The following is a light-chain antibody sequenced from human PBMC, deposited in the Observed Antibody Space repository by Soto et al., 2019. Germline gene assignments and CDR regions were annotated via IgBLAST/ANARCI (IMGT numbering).Light chain of an antibody. CDR2: DAF. V-gene: IGKV3-11*01. Sequence: ILLTQSPGTLSLSPGARATLSCWASQSVSGYLAWYQQKLGQRRRLLIYDAFNRAAGITARFSGSGSGTDFTLTISSLEPEDFAIYYCQHRSDWPITVGPGTRLDIK. CDR1: QSVSGY. CDR3: QHRSDWPIT. J-gene: IGKJ5*01.